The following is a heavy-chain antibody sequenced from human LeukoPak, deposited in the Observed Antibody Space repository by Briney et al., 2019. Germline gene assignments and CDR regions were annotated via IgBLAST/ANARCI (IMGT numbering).Heavy chain of an antibody. J-gene: IGHJ4*02. CDR3: ARHEEEDGYNAKTVDY. D-gene: IGHD5-24*01. CDR2: IYYSGTT. CDR1: GVSISSTTNY. V-gene: IGHV4-39*01. Sequence: PSETLSLTCTVSGVSISSTTNYWGWVRQPPGKGLEWIGAIYYSGTTSYNPSLRSRVTISVDTSRSQFSLELTSVTAADTAVYYCARHEEEDGYNAKTVDYWGQGTLVTVSS.